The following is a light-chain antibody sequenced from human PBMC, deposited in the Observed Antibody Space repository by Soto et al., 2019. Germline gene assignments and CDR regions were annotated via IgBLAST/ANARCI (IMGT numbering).Light chain of an antibody. CDR3: SSYTSNITPYV. CDR1: SSDVGGYNF. Sequence: QSALTQPASRSGSPGQSITISCTGTSSDVGGYNFVSWYQQHPGKAPKLMIYHVTNRPSGVSSRFSGSKSGNTASLTISELQAEDEADYYCSSYTSNITPYVFGTGTKVTVL. CDR2: HVT. V-gene: IGLV2-14*01. J-gene: IGLJ1*01.